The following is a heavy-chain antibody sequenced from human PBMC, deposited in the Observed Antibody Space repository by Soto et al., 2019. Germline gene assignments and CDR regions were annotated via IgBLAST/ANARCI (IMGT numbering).Heavy chain of an antibody. Sequence: SETLSLTCTVSGGSISSYYWSWIRQPPGKGLEWIGYIYYSGSTNYNPSLKSRVTISVVTSKNQFSLKLSSVTAADTAVYYCARADDVAVAGYYFDYWGQGTLVTVSS. D-gene: IGHD6-19*01. CDR1: GGSISSYY. CDR2: IYYSGST. CDR3: ARADDVAVAGYYFDY. J-gene: IGHJ4*02. V-gene: IGHV4-59*01.